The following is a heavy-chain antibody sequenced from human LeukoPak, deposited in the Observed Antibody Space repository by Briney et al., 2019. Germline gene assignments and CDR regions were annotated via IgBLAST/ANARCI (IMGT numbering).Heavy chain of an antibody. CDR3: AKKAYSSSGRAFDI. D-gene: IGHD6-13*01. CDR1: GGSISSYY. J-gene: IGHJ3*02. Sequence: SETLSLTCTVSGGSISSYYWSWIRQPPGKGLEWIGYIYYSGSTNYNPSLKSRVTISVDTSKNQFSLKLSSVTVADTAVYYCAKKAYSSSGRAFDIWGQGTMVTVSS. CDR2: IYYSGST. V-gene: IGHV4-59*12.